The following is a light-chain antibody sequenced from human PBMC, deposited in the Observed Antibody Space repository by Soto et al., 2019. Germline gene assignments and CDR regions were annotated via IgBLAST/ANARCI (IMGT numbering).Light chain of an antibody. J-gene: IGLJ3*02. CDR2: EVS. CDR3: CSYAASSTFLWV. CDR1: SSDVGSYNL. Sequence: QSALTQPASVSGSPGQSITISCTGTSSDVGSYNLVSWYQQHPGKAPKLMIYEVSKRPSGVSNRFSGSKSGNTASLTISGLQAEDEGDHYCCSYAASSTFLWVFGGGTQLTVL. V-gene: IGLV2-23*02.